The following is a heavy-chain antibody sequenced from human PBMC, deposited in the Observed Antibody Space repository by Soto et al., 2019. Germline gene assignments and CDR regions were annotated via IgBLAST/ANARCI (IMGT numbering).Heavy chain of an antibody. J-gene: IGHJ6*02. V-gene: IGHV2-70*01. CDR1: GFSLSTSGMC. D-gene: IGHD3-3*01. Sequence: SGPTLVNPTQTLTLTCTFSGFSLSTSGMCVSWIRQPPGKALEWLALIDWDDDKYYSTSLKTRLTISKDTSKNQVVLTMTNMDPVDTATYYCARIRHPSHYDLWSGYYKDWYYGMDVWGQGTTVTVSS. CDR2: IDWDDDK. CDR3: ARIRHPSHYDLWSGYYKDWYYGMDV.